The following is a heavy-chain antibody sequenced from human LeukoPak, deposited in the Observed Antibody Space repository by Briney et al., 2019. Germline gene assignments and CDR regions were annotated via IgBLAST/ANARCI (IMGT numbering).Heavy chain of an antibody. CDR2: IYYSGST. V-gene: IGHV4-39*07. D-gene: IGHD3-10*01. CDR1: GGSLSSSNYY. J-gene: IGHJ4*02. CDR3: ARDRVGVRAFDY. Sequence: SETLSLTCTVSGGSLSSSNYYWAWIRQPPGKGLEWIGSIYYSGSTSYNPSLKSRVTISADKSKNQFSLKLTYVTAADTAVYYCARDRVGVRAFDYWGQGTLVTVSS.